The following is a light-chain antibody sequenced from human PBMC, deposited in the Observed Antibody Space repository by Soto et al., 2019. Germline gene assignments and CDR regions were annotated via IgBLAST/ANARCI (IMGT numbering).Light chain of an antibody. CDR2: RGN. V-gene: IGLV1-47*01. CDR1: SSNIGRDY. Sequence: VLTQPPSVSGTPGQRVNISCSGSSSNIGRDYVYWYQQFPGTAPKLLIYRGNQRPSGVPDRFSGSKSGTSASLAISGLRSDDESDYYCVAWDDSLSGYVFGTGTKVTVL. CDR3: VAWDDSLSGYV. J-gene: IGLJ1*01.